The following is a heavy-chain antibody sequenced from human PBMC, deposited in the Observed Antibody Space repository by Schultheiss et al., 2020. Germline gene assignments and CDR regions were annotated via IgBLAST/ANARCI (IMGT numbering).Heavy chain of an antibody. J-gene: IGHJ4*02. V-gene: IGHV1-58*01. CDR3: ARDQLWFGELLYPIDY. CDR2: IVVGSGNT. CDR1: GFTFTSSA. D-gene: IGHD3-10*01. Sequence: SVKVSCKASGFTFTSSAVQWVRQARGQRLEWIGWIVVGSGNTNYAQKLQGRVTMTTDTSTSTAYMELRSLRSDDTAVYYCARDQLWFGELLYPIDYWGQGTLVTVSS.